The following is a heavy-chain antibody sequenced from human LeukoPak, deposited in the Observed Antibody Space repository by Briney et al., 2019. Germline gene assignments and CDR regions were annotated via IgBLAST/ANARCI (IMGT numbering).Heavy chain of an antibody. CDR2: IYYSGST. J-gene: IGHJ6*03. CDR3: ARGVVMYYYYYTDV. D-gene: IGHD2-8*01. CDR1: GGSISSYY. V-gene: IGHV4-59*01. Sequence: SETLSLTCTVSGGSISSYYWSWIRQPPGKGLEWIGYIYYSGSTNYNPSLKSRVTISVDTSKNQFSLKLSSVTAADTAVYYCARGVVMYYYYYTDVWGKGTTVTVSS.